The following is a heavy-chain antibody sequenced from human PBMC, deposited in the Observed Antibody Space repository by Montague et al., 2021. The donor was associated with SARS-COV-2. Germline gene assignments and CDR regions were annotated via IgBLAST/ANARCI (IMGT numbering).Heavy chain of an antibody. CDR2: IYTSGST. D-gene: IGHD3-10*01. CDR1: GGSISSGSYY. J-gene: IGHJ6*02. CDR3: ARVGVGTMVRGVIPAYYYYGMDV. Sequence: TLSLTCTVSGGSISSGSYYWSWIRQPAGEGLEWIGRIYTSGSTSYNPSLKSRVTISVDTSKNQFSLRLSSVTAADTAVYYCARVGVGTMVRGVIPAYYYYGMDVWGQGTTVTVSS. V-gene: IGHV4-61*02.